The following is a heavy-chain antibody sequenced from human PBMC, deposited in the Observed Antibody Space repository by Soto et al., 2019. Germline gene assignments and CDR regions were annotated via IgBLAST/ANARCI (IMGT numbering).Heavy chain of an antibody. CDR1: GYSFTSYW. J-gene: IGHJ6*02. CDR2: IDPSDSYT. CDR3: AAAPLLNYYDSGSFVYDGMDV. D-gene: IGHD3-10*01. Sequence: PGESLKISCKGSGYSFTSYWISWVRQIPGKGLEWMGRIDPSDSYTNYSPSFQGHVTISADKSISTAYLQWSSLKASDTAMYYCAAAPLLNYYDSGSFVYDGMDVWGQGTTVTVSS. V-gene: IGHV5-10-1*01.